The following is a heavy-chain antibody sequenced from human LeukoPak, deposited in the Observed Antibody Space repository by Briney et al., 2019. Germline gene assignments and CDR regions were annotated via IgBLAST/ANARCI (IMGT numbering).Heavy chain of an antibody. CDR1: GFTVSSKY. Sequence: GGSLRLSCAASGFTVSSKYMCWVRQAPGKGLEWVSVIYSDSSTYYADSVKGRFTISRDNSKNTLYLQMNSLRAEDTGVYYCARVGYSYGYYYNGMDVWGQGTTVTVSS. CDR3: ARVGYSYGYYYNGMDV. CDR2: IYSDSST. J-gene: IGHJ6*02. V-gene: IGHV3-66*01. D-gene: IGHD5-18*01.